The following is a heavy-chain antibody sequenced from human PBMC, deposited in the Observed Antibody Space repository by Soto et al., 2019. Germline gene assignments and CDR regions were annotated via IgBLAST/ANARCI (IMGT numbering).Heavy chain of an antibody. Sequence: QVQLQQWGAGLLKPSETLSLTCAVYGGSFSGYYWSWIRQPPGKGLEWIGEINHSGSTNYNPSLKSRVTISVDTSKNQFSLKLSSVTAADTAVYYCARARGYGYGGIENFEYWGQGTLVTVSS. V-gene: IGHV4-34*01. J-gene: IGHJ4*02. CDR3: ARARGYGYGGIENFEY. CDR1: GGSFSGYY. CDR2: INHSGST. D-gene: IGHD5-18*01.